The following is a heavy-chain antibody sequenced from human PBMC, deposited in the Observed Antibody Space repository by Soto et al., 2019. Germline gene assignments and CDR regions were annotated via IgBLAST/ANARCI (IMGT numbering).Heavy chain of an antibody. D-gene: IGHD3-22*01. Sequence: QVQLVQSGAEVKKPGASVKVSCKASGYTFINYYIHWVRQAPGQGLEWMGIINPGSGSTSYAQKFQGRVTMTRDTYASTVYMELSSLRSEDTAVYDCTRDLYYHDSSGYYRDKFDFWGQGTLVTVSS. CDR2: INPGSGST. CDR3: TRDLYYHDSSGYYRDKFDF. V-gene: IGHV1-46*01. J-gene: IGHJ4*02. CDR1: GYTFINYY.